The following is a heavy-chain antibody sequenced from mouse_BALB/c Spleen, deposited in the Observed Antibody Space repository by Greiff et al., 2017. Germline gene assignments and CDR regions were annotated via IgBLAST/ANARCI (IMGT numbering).Heavy chain of an antibody. CDR2: ISSGGST. CDR1: GFTFSSYA. D-gene: IGHD1-2*01. CDR3: ARTGTATPDY. Sequence: EVKLVESGGGLVKPGGSLKLSCAASGFTFSSYAMSWVRQTPEKRLEWVASISSGGSTYYPDSVKGRFTISRDNARNILYLQMSSLRSEDTAMYYCARTGTATPDYWGQGTTRTVAS. V-gene: IGHV5-6-5*01. J-gene: IGHJ2*01.